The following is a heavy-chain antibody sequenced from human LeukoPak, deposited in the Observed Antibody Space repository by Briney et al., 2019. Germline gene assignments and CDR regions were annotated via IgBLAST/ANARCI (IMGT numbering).Heavy chain of an antibody. CDR2: ISDSGGST. D-gene: IGHD3-10*01. CDR3: ANGGLLWFGETFDY. V-gene: IGHV3-23*01. Sequence: GGSLRLSCVGSGFTFRTYAMIWVRQAPGKGLQWVSAISDSGGSTYYADSVKGRFTISRDNSKNTLYLQMHSLRAEDTAVYYCANGGLLWFGETFDYWGQGTLVTVSS. CDR1: GFTFRTYA. J-gene: IGHJ4*02.